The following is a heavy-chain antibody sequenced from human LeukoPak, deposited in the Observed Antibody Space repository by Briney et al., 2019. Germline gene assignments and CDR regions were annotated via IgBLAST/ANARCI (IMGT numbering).Heavy chain of an antibody. J-gene: IGHJ4*02. Sequence: PSETLSLTCTVSGGSISSGDYYWSWIRQPPGKGLEWIGYIYYSGSTYYNSSLKSRVTISVDTSKNQFSLKLSSVTAADTAVYYCAREVVDMKYYFDYWGQGTLVTVSS. CDR3: AREVVDMKYYFDY. CDR2: IYYSGST. CDR1: GGSISSGDYY. V-gene: IGHV4-30-4*08. D-gene: IGHD3-22*01.